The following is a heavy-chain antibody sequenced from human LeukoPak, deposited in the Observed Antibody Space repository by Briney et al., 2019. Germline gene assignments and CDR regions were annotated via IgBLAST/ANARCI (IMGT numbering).Heavy chain of an antibody. V-gene: IGHV3-13*01. J-gene: IGHJ6*02. CDR2: IGTAGDT. Sequence: GGSLRLSCAASGFTFSSYDMHWVRQATGKGLEWVSAIGTAGDTYYPGSVKDRFTISRENAKNSLYLQMNSLRAGDTAVYYCARGLGHYGMDVWGQGTTVTVSS. CDR3: ARGLGHYGMDV. D-gene: IGHD3-9*01. CDR1: GFTFSSYD.